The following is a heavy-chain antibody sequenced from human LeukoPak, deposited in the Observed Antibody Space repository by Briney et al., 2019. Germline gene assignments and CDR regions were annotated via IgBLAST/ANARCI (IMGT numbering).Heavy chain of an antibody. V-gene: IGHV3-11*03. CDR1: GFTLNNHW. J-gene: IGHJ4*02. CDR2: ISSSSSYT. CDR3: ARCFVGSGCFDY. Sequence: GGSLRLSCAASGFTLNNHWMHWVRQAPGKGLEWVSYISSSSSYTNYADSVKGRFTISRDNAKNSLYLQMNSLRDEDTAVYYCARCFVGSGCFDYWGQGTLVTVSS. D-gene: IGHD6-19*01.